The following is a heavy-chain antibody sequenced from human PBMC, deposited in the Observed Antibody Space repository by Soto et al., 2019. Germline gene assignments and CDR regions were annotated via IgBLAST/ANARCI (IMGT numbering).Heavy chain of an antibody. V-gene: IGHV3-33*01. CDR1: GFNFNNYG. J-gene: IGHJ4*02. CDR3: ARDRLYGSGHYNLPPDC. Sequence: QAQLVESGGGVVQPGRSLRLSCAASGFNFNNYGMHWVRQAPGKGLEWVAVIWYDGSDKYYADSVKGRFTISRDNSDNTVYLQMNSLRVEDTAVYYCARDRLYGSGHYNLPPDCWGQGTLVIVSS. CDR2: IWYDGSDK. D-gene: IGHD3-10*01.